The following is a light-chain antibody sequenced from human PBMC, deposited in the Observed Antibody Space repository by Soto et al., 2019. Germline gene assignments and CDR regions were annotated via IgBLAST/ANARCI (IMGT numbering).Light chain of an antibody. CDR2: GTS. Sequence: EIVLTQSPGTLSFSPGERATLYCRASQSVSSTYLAWYQQKPGQAPRLLIYGTSSRATGIPDRFSGSGSGTDFTLTISRLEPEDFAVYYCQQYGSSPPITFGPGTKVEI. J-gene: IGKJ3*01. CDR1: QSVSSTY. V-gene: IGKV3-20*01. CDR3: QQYGSSPPIT.